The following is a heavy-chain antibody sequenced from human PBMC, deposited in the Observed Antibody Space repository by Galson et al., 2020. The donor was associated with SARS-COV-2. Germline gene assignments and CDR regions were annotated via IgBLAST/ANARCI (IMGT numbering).Heavy chain of an antibody. J-gene: IGHJ3*02. V-gene: IGHV6-1*01. Sequence: SQTLSLTCAIPGDSVSSNSAAWNWIRQYPSRGLEWLGRTYYRSQWSTDYAVSVKSRITINPDTSKNQFSLQLNSVTPEDTAIYYCAGRVAGAGSLHIWGQGTMVIVSS. CDR3: AGRVAGAGSLHI. D-gene: IGHD6-13*01. CDR2: TYYRSQWST. CDR1: GDSVSSNSAA.